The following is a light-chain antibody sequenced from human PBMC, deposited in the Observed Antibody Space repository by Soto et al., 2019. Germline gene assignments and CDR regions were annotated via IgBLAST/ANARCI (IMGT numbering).Light chain of an antibody. CDR2: DDS. J-gene: IGLJ2*01. V-gene: IGLV3-21*02. CDR3: QVWDSSSNHVV. CDR1: NIGSKT. Sequence: ELTQAPSVSVAPGQTARITCGGNNIGSKTVHWYQQKTGQAPVLVVYDDSDRPSGIPERFSGSNSGDTATLTVNRVEAGDEADYYCQVWDSSSNHVVFGGGTKVTVL.